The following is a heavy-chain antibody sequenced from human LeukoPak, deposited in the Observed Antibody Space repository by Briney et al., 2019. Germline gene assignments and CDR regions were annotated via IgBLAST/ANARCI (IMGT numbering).Heavy chain of an antibody. D-gene: IGHD5-18*01. CDR3: ARDLTANNDY. CDR1: GFTFSSYS. J-gene: IGHJ4*02. CDR2: ISSSSSYI. V-gene: IGHV3-21*01. Sequence: TGGSLRLSCAASGFTFSSYSMNWVRQAPGKGLEWVSSISSSSSYIYYADSVKGRFTISRDNAKNSLYLQMNSLRAEDTAVYYCARDLTANNDYWGQGTLVTVSS.